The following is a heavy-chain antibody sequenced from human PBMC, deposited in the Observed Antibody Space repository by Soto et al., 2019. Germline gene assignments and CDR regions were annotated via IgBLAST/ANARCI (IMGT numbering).Heavy chain of an antibody. CDR2: INSDGSST. CDR1: GFIFSSYW. CDR3: ARVLYYYGSGSYYPTSYFDY. Sequence: GGSLRLSCAASGFIFSSYWMHWVRQAPGKGLVWVSRINSDGSSTSYADSVKGRFTISRDNAKNTLYLQMHSLRAEDTAVYYCARVLYYYGSGSYYPTSYFDYWGQGTLVTVSS. D-gene: IGHD3-10*01. V-gene: IGHV3-74*01. J-gene: IGHJ4*02.